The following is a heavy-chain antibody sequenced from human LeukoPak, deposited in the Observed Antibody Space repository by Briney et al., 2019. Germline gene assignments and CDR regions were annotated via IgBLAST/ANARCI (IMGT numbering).Heavy chain of an antibody. J-gene: IGHJ4*02. V-gene: IGHV1-2*06. D-gene: IGHD3-10*01. CDR2: INPNSGGT. Sequence: GASVKVSCKASGYTFTGYYMHWVRQAPGQGLEWMGRINPNSGGTNYAQKFQGRVTMTRDTSISTAYMELSRLRSDDTAVYYCAREGSGILWFGESYYYFDYWGQGTLVAVSS. CDR3: AREGSGILWFGESYYYFDY. CDR1: GYTFTGYY.